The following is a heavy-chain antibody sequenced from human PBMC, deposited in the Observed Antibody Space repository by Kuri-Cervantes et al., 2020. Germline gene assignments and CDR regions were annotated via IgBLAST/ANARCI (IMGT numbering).Heavy chain of an antibody. CDR3: ARDLGPSYGMDV. Sequence: SETLSLTCTVSGGSISSGGYYWSWIRQHPGKGLEWIGYIYYSGSTYYNPSLKSRVTIPVDTSKNQFSLKLSSVTAADTAVYYCARDLGPSYGMDVWGQGTTVTVSS. CDR1: GGSISSGGYY. J-gene: IGHJ6*02. V-gene: IGHV4-31*03. CDR2: IYYSGST.